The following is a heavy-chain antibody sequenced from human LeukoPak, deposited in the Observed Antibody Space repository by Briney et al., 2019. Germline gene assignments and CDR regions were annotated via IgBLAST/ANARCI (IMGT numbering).Heavy chain of an antibody. V-gene: IGHV1-46*01. J-gene: IGHJ4*02. D-gene: IGHD2-15*01. CDR3: ARDPPGSGGSCYLDY. CDR1: GYTLTSYY. CDR2: INPSGGST. Sequence: ASVKVSCKASGYTLTSYYMHWVRQAPGQGLEWMGIINPSGGSTSYAQKFQGRVTMTRDTSTSTVYMELSSLRSEDTAVYYCARDPPGSGGSCYLDYWGQGTLVTVSS.